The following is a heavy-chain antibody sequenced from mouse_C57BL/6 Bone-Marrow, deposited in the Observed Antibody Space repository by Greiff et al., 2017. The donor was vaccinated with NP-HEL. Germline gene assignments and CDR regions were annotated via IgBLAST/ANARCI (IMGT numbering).Heavy chain of an antibody. V-gene: IGHV5-15*01. J-gene: IGHJ1*03. D-gene: IGHD2-12*01. Sequence: EVMLVESGGGLVQPGGSLKLSCAASGFTFSDYGMAWVRQAPRKGPEWVAFISNLAYSIYYADTVTGRFTISRENAKNTLYLEMSSLMSEDTAMYYCARHKAYYSNWYFDVWGTGTTVTVSS. CDR2: ISNLAYSI. CDR1: GFTFSDYG. CDR3: ARHKAYYSNWYFDV.